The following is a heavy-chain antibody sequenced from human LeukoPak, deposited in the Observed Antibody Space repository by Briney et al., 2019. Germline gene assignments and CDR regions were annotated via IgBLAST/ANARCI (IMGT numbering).Heavy chain of an antibody. CDR3: AKGGRIQLWLRLIGAFDI. CDR2: ISGSGGST. J-gene: IGHJ3*02. V-gene: IGHV3-23*01. Sequence: GGSLRLSCAASGFTFSSYAMSWVRQAPGKGLEWVSAISGSGGSTYYADSVKGRFTISRDNSKNTLYLQMNSLRAEDTAVYYCAKGGRIQLWLRLIGAFDIWGQGTMVTVSS. CDR1: GFTFSSYA. D-gene: IGHD5-18*01.